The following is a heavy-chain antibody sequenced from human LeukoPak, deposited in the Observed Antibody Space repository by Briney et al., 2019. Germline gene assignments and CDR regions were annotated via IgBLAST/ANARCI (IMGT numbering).Heavy chain of an antibody. Sequence: AASVKVSCKASGYTFTSFDINWVRQATGQGLEWMGWLDPNSGNTGYAQKFQGRITMTRNTSINTAYMELSSLRSEDTAMYYCAREFRVVAPTYGNDHWGQGTLVTVSS. CDR3: AREFRVVAPTYGNDH. V-gene: IGHV1-8*01. CDR2: LDPNSGNT. J-gene: IGHJ4*02. D-gene: IGHD2-21*01. CDR1: GYTFTSFD.